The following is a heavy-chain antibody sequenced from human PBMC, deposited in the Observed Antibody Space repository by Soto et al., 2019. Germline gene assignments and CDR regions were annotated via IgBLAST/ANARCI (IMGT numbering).Heavy chain of an antibody. D-gene: IGHD3-10*01. J-gene: IGHJ6*03. CDR2: IYSGGST. Sequence: GGSLRLSCAASGFTVSSNYMSWVRQAPGKGLEWVSVIYSGGSTYYADSVKGRFTISRHNSKNTLYLQMNSLRAEDTAVYYCARDRVLAGGVTMVRGVPRYMDVWGKGTTVTVSS. CDR1: GFTVSSNY. V-gene: IGHV3-53*04. CDR3: ARDRVLAGGVTMVRGVPRYMDV.